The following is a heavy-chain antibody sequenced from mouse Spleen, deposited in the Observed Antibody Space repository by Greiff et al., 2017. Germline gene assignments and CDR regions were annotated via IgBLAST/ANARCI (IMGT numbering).Heavy chain of an antibody. CDR3: AREGTTAGGWYFDV. D-gene: IGHD1-2*01. V-gene: IGHV1-80*01. Sequence: QVQLKQSGAELVKPGASVKISCKASGYAFSSYWMNWVKQRPGKGLEWIGQIYPGDGDTNYNGKFKGKATLTADKSSSTAYMQLSSLTSEDSAVYFCAREGTTAGGWYFDVWGAGTTVTVSS. CDR2: IYPGDGDT. CDR1: GYAFSSYW. J-gene: IGHJ1*01.